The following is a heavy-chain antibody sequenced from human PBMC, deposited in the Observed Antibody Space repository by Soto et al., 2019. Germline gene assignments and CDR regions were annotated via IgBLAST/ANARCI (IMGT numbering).Heavy chain of an antibody. CDR2: INPKSGGT. Sequence: GPVKVSFKASGYSFTYYHIHWVRHPPGQGLEWLGRINPKSGGTSTSQKFQGWVTMTTDTSISTASMELTRLTSDDTAIYYCARGDSTDCSNGVCSFFYNHDMDVWGQGTTVTVSS. D-gene: IGHD2-8*01. V-gene: IGHV1-2*04. CDR1: GYSFTYYH. J-gene: IGHJ6*02. CDR3: ARGDSTDCSNGVCSFFYNHDMDV.